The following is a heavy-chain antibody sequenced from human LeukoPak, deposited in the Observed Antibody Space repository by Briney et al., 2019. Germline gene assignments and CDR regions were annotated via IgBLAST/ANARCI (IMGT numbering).Heavy chain of an antibody. Sequence: SETLSLTCSVSGGSIISTNYYWGWIRQPPGKGLEWIGSIYQSGSGSSYYNPSLKSRVTISGDTSKNHFFLRLSSVTAADTAVYYCARHLGITMVRGVVDYWGQGTLVTVSS. CDR3: ARHLGITMVRGVVDY. CDR1: GGSIISTNYY. D-gene: IGHD3-10*01. J-gene: IGHJ4*02. V-gene: IGHV4-39*01. CDR2: IYQSGSGSS.